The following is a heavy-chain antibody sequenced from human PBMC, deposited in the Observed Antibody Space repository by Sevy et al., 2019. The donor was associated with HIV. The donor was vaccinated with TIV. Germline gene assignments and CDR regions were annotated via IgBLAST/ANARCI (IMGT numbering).Heavy chain of an antibody. V-gene: IGHV4-38-2*02. J-gene: IGHJ6*01. Sequence: SETLSLTCTVSGYSISSGYYWGWIRQPPGKGLEWIGSIYHSGSTYYNPSLKSRVTISVDTSKNQFSLKLSSVTAADQAVYYCARDLSIVYCSSTSCSPLDCYGMDIWGQGTTVTVSS. CDR2: IYHSGST. CDR3: ARDLSIVYCSSTSCSPLDCYGMDI. CDR1: GYSISSGYY. D-gene: IGHD2-2*01.